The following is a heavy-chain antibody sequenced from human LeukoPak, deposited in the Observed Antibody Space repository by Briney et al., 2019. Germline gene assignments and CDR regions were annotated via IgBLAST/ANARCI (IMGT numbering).Heavy chain of an antibody. CDR3: AGXPSDYLWGQIDY. J-gene: IGHJ4*02. Sequence: SETLSLTCAVYGGSFSGYYWSWIRQPPGKGLDWIGEINHSGSTNYNPSLKSRVTISVDTSKNQFSLKLSSVTAADTAVYYCAGXPSDYLWGQIDYWGQGTLVTVSS. CDR2: INHSGST. D-gene: IGHD4/OR15-4a*01. V-gene: IGHV4-34*01. CDR1: GGSFSGYY.